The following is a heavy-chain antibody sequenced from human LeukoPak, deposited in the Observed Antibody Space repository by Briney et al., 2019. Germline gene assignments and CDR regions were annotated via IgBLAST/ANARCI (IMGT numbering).Heavy chain of an antibody. CDR2: INPSGGST. J-gene: IGHJ6*03. V-gene: IGHV1-46*01. CDR1: GFTFTNCN. CDR3: ARDRQYDFWSGYYAGGRYYYMDV. Sequence: ASVKVSCKASGFTFTNCNLHWVRQAPGQRLEWMGIINPSGGSTNYAQNFQGRVTMTRDTSTSTVYMELSSLRSEDTAVYYCARDRQYDFWSGYYAGGRYYYMDVWGKGTTVIVSS. D-gene: IGHD3-3*01.